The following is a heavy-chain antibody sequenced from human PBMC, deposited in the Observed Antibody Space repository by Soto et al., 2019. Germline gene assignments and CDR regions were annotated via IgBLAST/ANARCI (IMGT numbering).Heavy chain of an antibody. J-gene: IGHJ3*02. CDR2: IKSKTDGGTT. Sequence: GESLKISCAASGFTFSNAWMSWVRQAPGKGLEWVGRIKSKTDGGTTDYAAPVKGRFTISRDDSKNTLYLQMNSLKTEDTAVYYCTTETFIGFGEFRGAFDIWGQGTMVTVSS. CDR1: GFTFSNAW. V-gene: IGHV3-15*01. D-gene: IGHD3-10*01. CDR3: TTETFIGFGEFRGAFDI.